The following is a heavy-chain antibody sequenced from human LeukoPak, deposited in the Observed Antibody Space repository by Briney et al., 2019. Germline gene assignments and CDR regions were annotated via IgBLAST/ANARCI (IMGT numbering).Heavy chain of an antibody. D-gene: IGHD3-3*01. CDR3: ARPPYDFWSGYLLYYMDV. CDR2: IYTSGST. Sequence: SQTLSLTCTVSGGSISSGSYYWSWIRQPAGKGLEWIGRIYTSGSTNYNPSLKSRVTISVDTSKNQFSLKLSSVTAADTAVYYCARPPYDFWSGYLLYYMDVWGKGTTVTVSS. V-gene: IGHV4-61*02. CDR1: GGSISSGSYY. J-gene: IGHJ6*03.